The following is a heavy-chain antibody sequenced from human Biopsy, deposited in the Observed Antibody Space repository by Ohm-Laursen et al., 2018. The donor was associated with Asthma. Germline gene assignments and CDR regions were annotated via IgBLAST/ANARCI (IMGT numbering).Heavy chain of an antibody. CDR2: VYWTGST. Sequence: SQTLSFTCGVYGGSISSFYWSWIRQSPEKGLEWMGYVYWTGSTNYNPSLKSRITMSVDTSKNRMFLELTSVTAADTAIYYCVRAVRNEQWLAPFDYWGQGKPVTVSS. D-gene: IGHD6-19*01. V-gene: IGHV4-59*01. CDR3: VRAVRNEQWLAPFDY. J-gene: IGHJ4*02. CDR1: GGSISSFY.